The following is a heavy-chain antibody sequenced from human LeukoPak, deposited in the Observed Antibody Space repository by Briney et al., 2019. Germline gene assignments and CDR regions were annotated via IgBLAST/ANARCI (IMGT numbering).Heavy chain of an antibody. CDR2: INHSGST. CDR1: GGSFSGYY. Sequence: PSETLSLTCAVYGGSFSGYYWSWLRQPPGKGLEWIGEINHSGSTNYNPSLKSRVTISVDTSKNQFSLKLSSVTAADTAVYYCARQDPYYGSGSYYQYYFDYWGQGTLVTVSS. D-gene: IGHD3-10*01. J-gene: IGHJ4*02. CDR3: ARQDPYYGSGSYYQYYFDY. V-gene: IGHV4-34*01.